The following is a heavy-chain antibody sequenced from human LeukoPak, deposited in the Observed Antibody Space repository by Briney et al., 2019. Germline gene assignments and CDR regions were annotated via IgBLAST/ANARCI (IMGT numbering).Heavy chain of an antibody. CDR2: ISGSGGST. CDR3: AKPPRPDDYVWGSYRYPDAFDI. Sequence: GGSLRLSCAASGFTFGSYAMSWVRQAPGKGLEWVSAISGSGGSTYYADSVKGRFTISRDNSKNTLYLQMNSLRAEDTAVYYCAKPPRPDDYVWGSYRYPDAFDIWGQGTMVTVSS. CDR1: GFTFGSYA. V-gene: IGHV3-23*01. J-gene: IGHJ3*02. D-gene: IGHD3-16*02.